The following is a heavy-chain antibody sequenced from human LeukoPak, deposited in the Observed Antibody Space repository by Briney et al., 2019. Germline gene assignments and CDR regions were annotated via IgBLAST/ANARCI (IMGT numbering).Heavy chain of an antibody. D-gene: IGHD5-18*01. J-gene: IGHJ4*02. CDR2: ISSSGSTI. CDR3: TANIKVWIQDH. CDR1: GFTFSSYE. Sequence: GGSLRLSCAASGFTFSSYEMNWVRQAPGKGLEWVSYISSSGSTIYYADSVKGRLTISRDNAKNSLYLQMNSLKTDDTAVYYCTANIKVWIQDHWGQGTLVRVSS. V-gene: IGHV3-48*03.